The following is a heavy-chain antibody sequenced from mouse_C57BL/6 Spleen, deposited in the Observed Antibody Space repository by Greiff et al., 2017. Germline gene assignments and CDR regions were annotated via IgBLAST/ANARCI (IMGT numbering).Heavy chain of an antibody. J-gene: IGHJ2*01. CDR3: ARPELGPFDY. Sequence: EVNVVESGGGLVKPGGSLKLSCAASGFTFSDYGMHWVRQAPEKGLEWVAYISSGSSTIYYADTVKGRFTISRDNAKNTLFLQMTSLRSEDTAMYYCARPELGPFDYWGQGTTLTVSS. D-gene: IGHD4-1*01. CDR1: GFTFSDYG. V-gene: IGHV5-17*01. CDR2: ISSGSSTI.